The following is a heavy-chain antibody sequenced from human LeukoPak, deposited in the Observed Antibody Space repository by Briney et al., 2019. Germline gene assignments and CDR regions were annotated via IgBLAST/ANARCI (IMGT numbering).Heavy chain of an antibody. D-gene: IGHD6-13*01. V-gene: IGHV3-33*06. CDR2: IWYDGNNK. Sequence: GGSLRLSCAASGFTFSNYGMHWVRQAPGKGLKWVAVIWYDGNNKYYGDSVKGRFTISRDLSRDTLYLHMNSLRAEDTAVYYCAKSHTSSWSVLDCWGQGTLVTVSS. CDR3: AKSHTSSWSVLDC. CDR1: GFTFSNYG. J-gene: IGHJ4*02.